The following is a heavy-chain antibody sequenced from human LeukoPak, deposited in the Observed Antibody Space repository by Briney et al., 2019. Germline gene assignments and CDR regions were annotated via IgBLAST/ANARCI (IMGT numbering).Heavy chain of an antibody. V-gene: IGHV4-59*08. J-gene: IGHJ6*02. D-gene: IGHD3-10*01. CDR1: GGSISSYY. CDR2: ISYSGST. CDR3: ARHGNPGAHYGMDV. Sequence: SETLSLTCTVSGGSISSYYWSWIRQPPGKGLEWIGYISYSGSTSYNPSLKSRVTISVDTSKSQFSLKVSSVTAADTAVYYCARHGNPGAHYGMDVWGQGTTVTVSS.